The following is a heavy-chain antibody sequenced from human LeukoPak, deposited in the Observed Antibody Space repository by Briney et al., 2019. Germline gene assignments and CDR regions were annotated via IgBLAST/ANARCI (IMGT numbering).Heavy chain of an antibody. V-gene: IGHV4-59*01. Sequence: SETLSLTCTVSGGSISSYNWNWIRQPPGKGLEWIGFIYYTGSTIYNPSLKSRVTISVDTSKNQFSLRLTSVTAADTAVYYCARDYSDSSGYSPFQHWGQGTLATVSS. D-gene: IGHD3-22*01. CDR3: ARDYSDSSGYSPFQH. CDR2: IYYTGST. J-gene: IGHJ1*01. CDR1: GGSISSYN.